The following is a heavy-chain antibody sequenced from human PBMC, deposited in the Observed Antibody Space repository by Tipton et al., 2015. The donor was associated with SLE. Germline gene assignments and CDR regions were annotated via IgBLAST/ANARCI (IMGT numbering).Heavy chain of an antibody. V-gene: IGHV4-59*11. CDR3: ARGGCSGGSCYPYYYGMDV. Sequence: TLSLTCTVSGDSISRHYWTWIRQPPGRGLEWIGCVYDSGRTNYNPSLKSRVTISLDTSKNQFSLKVRSLTAADTAVYYCARGGCSGGSCYPYYYGMDVWGPGTTVTVSS. CDR1: GDSISRHY. J-gene: IGHJ6*02. D-gene: IGHD2-15*01. CDR2: VYDSGRT.